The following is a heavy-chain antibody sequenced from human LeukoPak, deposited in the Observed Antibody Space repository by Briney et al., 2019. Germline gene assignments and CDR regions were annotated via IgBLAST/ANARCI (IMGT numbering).Heavy chain of an antibody. CDR1: GYSFTNYG. CDR2: ISRHNGDT. CDR3: ARDLVAIVPEPGGFDY. Sequence: ASVKISCKASGYSFTNYGISWVRHAPGQGREWMGGISRHNGDTNYAQRFQGRVTITTDTSTTTPYMDLRGLRFDDTAVYYCARDLVAIVPEPGGFDYWGQGTLVTVSS. D-gene: IGHD2/OR15-2a*01. V-gene: IGHV1-18*01. J-gene: IGHJ4*02.